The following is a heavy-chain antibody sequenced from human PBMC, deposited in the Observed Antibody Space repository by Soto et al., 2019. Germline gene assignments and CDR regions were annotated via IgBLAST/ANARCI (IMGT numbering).Heavy chain of an antibody. J-gene: IGHJ4*02. Sequence: GGSLRLSCAASGFTVGSNYMTWVRQAPGKGLEWVSFIYSSGSTYYADSVKGRFTISRDNFKNTLYLQMNSLRAEDTAVYYCARGYSYTQPVFDYWGLGTLVTVSS. CDR2: IYSSGST. D-gene: IGHD5-18*01. CDR3: ARGYSYTQPVFDY. V-gene: IGHV3-53*01. CDR1: GFTVGSNY.